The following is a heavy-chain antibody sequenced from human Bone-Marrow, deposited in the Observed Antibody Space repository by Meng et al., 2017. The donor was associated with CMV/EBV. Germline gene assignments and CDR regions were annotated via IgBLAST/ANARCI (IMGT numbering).Heavy chain of an antibody. V-gene: IGHV3-7*04. CDR2: MNQDGSQK. J-gene: IGHJ6*02. CDR3: ARVASAGRGMDV. D-gene: IGHD6-13*01. Sequence: GGSLRLSCAASGFTFSSYAMHWVRQAPGKGLEWVANMNQDGSQKNYVDSVKGRFTISRDNAKNSLFLQMNSLRAEDTAVYYCARVASAGRGMDVWGQGTTVTVSS. CDR1: GFTFSSYA.